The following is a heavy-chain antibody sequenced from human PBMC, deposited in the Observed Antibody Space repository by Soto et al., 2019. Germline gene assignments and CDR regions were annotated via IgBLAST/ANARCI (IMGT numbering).Heavy chain of an antibody. J-gene: IGHJ5*02. V-gene: IGHV1-8*02. Sequence: ASVKVSCKASGYSFINFDISWVRQAAGQGPEWLGWMNPGSGKTGYTSKFQGRVAMTRDASTATSHLDLTSLTSDDTAVYYCARMASAGTLNRVDPWGPGTLVTVSS. CDR2: MNPGSGKT. D-gene: IGHD6-13*01. CDR3: ARMASAGTLNRVDP. CDR1: GYSFINFD.